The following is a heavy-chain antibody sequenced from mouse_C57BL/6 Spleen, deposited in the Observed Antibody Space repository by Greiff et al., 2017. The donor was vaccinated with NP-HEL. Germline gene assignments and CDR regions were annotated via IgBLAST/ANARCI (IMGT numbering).Heavy chain of an antibody. D-gene: IGHD3-3*01. CDR1: GYAFSSSW. Sequence: VQLQQSGPELVKPGASVKISCKASGYAFSSSWMNWVKQRPGKGLEWIGRIYPGDGDTNYNGKFKGKATLTADKSSSTAYMQLSSLTSEDSAVYFCARSRAQGYFDVWGTGTTVTVSS. J-gene: IGHJ1*03. CDR3: ARSRAQGYFDV. V-gene: IGHV1-82*01. CDR2: IYPGDGDT.